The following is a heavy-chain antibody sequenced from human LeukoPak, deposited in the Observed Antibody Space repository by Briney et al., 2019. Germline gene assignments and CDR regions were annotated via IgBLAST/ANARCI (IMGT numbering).Heavy chain of an antibody. CDR1: GYSFTNYW. D-gene: IGHD6-19*01. V-gene: IGHV5-10-1*01. CDR2: IDPSDSYT. Sequence: GESLRISCKGSGYSFTNYWISRVRQMPGKGLEWMGRIDPSDSYTNYSPSFQGHVTISADESISTAYLQWSSLKASDTAMYYCARRRNGWYDDCWGQGTLVTVSS. CDR3: ARRRNGWYDDC. J-gene: IGHJ4*02.